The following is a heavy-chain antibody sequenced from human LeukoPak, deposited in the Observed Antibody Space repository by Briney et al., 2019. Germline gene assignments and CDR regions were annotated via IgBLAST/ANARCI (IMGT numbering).Heavy chain of an antibody. Sequence: PSETLSLTCTVSGGSISSSSYYWGWIRQPPGKGLEWIGSIYYSGSTYYNPSLKSRVTISVDTSKNQFSLKLSSVTAADTAVYYCARDGVLLWFGELLHAFDIWGQGTMVTVSS. CDR1: GGSISSSSYY. J-gene: IGHJ3*02. V-gene: IGHV4-39*07. CDR3: ARDGVLLWFGELLHAFDI. D-gene: IGHD3-10*01. CDR2: IYYSGST.